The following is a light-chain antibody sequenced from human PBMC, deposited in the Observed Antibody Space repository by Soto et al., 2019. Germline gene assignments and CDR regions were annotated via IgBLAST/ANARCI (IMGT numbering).Light chain of an antibody. J-gene: IGLJ1*01. V-gene: IGLV1-51*01. CDR1: TSNIGYSF. CDR3: GTWDSSLSVGG. CDR2: GDN. Sequence: QSVLTQPPSVSAAPGDKVTISCSGSTSNIGYSFVSWYQQFPGTAPKLIIHGDNDRPSGIPDRFSASKSGTSATLGISGLQTGDEADYYCGTWDSSLSVGGFGTGTKVTVL.